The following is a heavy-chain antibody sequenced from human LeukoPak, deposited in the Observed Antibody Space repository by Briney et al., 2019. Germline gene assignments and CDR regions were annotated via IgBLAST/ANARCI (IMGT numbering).Heavy chain of an antibody. J-gene: IGHJ4*02. Sequence: ASVKVSCKASGYTFTSYYMHWVRQAPGQGLEWMGWISGYNGDTNYAQNLQGRVTMTRGTSTSTAYMELRSLRSDDTAVYYCARIIRRPRSIRYNYGIDFDYWGQGTLVTVSS. CDR2: ISGYNGDT. CDR1: GYTFTSYY. CDR3: ARIIRRPRSIRYNYGIDFDY. D-gene: IGHD5-18*01. V-gene: IGHV1-18*04.